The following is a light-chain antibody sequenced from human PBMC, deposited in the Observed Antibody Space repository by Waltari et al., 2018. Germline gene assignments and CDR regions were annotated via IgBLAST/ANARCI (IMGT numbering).Light chain of an antibody. CDR2: DAS. V-gene: IGKV3-11*01. CDR3: QQRTNWPS. J-gene: IGKJ4*01. CDR1: QGIRRF. Sequence: VLTQSPATLSLSPGEIATLACRASQGIRRFLAWYQQKPGQAPRLLVYDASNMATGIPARFSGSGSGADFTLTISSLEPEDFAVYYCQQRTNWPSFGGGTRVELK.